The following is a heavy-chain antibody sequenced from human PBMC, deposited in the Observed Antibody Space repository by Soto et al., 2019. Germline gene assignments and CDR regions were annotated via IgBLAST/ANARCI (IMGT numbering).Heavy chain of an antibody. V-gene: IGHV2-5*02. CDR2: IYWDDDK. J-gene: IGHJ4*02. D-gene: IGHD2-21*01. CDR3: THTPFFGDKLDY. CDR1: GFSLRTGGVG. Sequence: QITLKESGPTMVKPTQTLTLTCSFSGFSLRTGGVGVAWIRQPPGKALEWLAVIYWDDDKRYNPSLKSRLTITKDTSRNQVVLTMTNMDPVDKATYFCTHTPFFGDKLDYWGQGTLVTVSS.